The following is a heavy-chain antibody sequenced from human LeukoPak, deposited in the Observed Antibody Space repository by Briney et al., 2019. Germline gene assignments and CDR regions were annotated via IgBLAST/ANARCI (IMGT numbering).Heavy chain of an antibody. V-gene: IGHV3-30*02. CDR1: GFTFSNYA. J-gene: IGHJ4*02. D-gene: IGHD3-22*01. CDR2: IRTDGSNK. CDR3: AKDGDDSIEH. Sequence: PGGSLRLSCAASGFTFSNYAMNWVRQAPGKGLDWVTFIRTDGSNKYYADSVKGRLTISRDNSKNTLYLQMNSLRAEDTAVYYCAKDGDDSIEHWGQGTLVTVSS.